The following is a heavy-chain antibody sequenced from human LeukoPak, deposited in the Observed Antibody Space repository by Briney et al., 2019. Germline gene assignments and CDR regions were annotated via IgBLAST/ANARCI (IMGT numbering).Heavy chain of an antibody. D-gene: IGHD5-24*01. J-gene: IGHJ4*02. CDR1: GFTFSRNA. CDR2: ISSDEGST. V-gene: IGHV3-64D*08. CDR3: VKDWVATIVDPRHFDN. Sequence: PGGSLRLSCSASGFTFSRNAMHWVRQAPEQGLEYVSGISSDEGSTYYPDSMKGRFTISRDNSKNTLYLQMTSLRPEDTALYYCVKDWVATIVDPRHFDNWGQGTLVTVSS.